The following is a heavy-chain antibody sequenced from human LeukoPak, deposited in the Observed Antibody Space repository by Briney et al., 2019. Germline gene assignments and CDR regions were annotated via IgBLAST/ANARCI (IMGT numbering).Heavy chain of an antibody. CDR2: IYHSGST. Sequence: SETLSLTCTVSGYSISSGYYWGWIRQPPGKGLEWIGSIYHSGSTYYNPSLKSRVTISVDTSKNQFSLKLSSVTAADTAVYYCARLVYSRSKRQYYYYMDVWGKGTTVTISS. CDR1: GYSISSGYY. D-gene: IGHD6-13*01. V-gene: IGHV4-38-2*02. J-gene: IGHJ6*03. CDR3: ARLVYSRSKRQYYYYMDV.